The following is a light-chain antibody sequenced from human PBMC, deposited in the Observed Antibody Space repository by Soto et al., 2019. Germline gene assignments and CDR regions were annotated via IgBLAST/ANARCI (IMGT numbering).Light chain of an antibody. Sequence: EIVLTQSPATLSLSPGERATLSCRASQSVSSYLAWYQQKPGQAPRLLIYDASKRATGIPARFSGSGSGTDFPLTISNLEPEDFAVYYCQQRGNWPRTFGQGTKVEIK. CDR2: DAS. CDR1: QSVSSY. V-gene: IGKV3-11*01. J-gene: IGKJ1*01. CDR3: QQRGNWPRT.